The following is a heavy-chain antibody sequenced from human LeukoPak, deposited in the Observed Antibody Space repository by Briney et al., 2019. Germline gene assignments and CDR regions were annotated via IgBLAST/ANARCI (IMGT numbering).Heavy chain of an antibody. D-gene: IGHD3-9*01. Sequence: PSETLSLTCIVSGGSISSYYWSWIRQPPGKGLEWIGYTYYSGSTNYNPSLKSRVTISVDTSKNQFSLKLSSVTAADTAVYYCARSRTMRYDILTGHYGMDVWGKGTTVTVSS. CDR3: ARSRTMRYDILTGHYGMDV. J-gene: IGHJ6*04. CDR1: GGSISSYY. CDR2: TYYSGST. V-gene: IGHV4-59*01.